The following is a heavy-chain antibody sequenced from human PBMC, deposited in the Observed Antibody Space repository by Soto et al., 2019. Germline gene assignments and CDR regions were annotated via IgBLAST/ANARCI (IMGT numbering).Heavy chain of an antibody. CDR3: VRHGIGFLHGLVDV. D-gene: IGHD1-20*01. J-gene: IGHJ6*01. CDR2: VYDTWST. V-gene: IGHV4-59*08. Sequence: QVQVQQSGPGLVKPSETLSLTCTVSSGPSKSHNWGWIRQPPGRGLEWIGYVYDTWSTSYNPSLKRRVTVSADTSTNRISLTMRFVTAADTAVYYCVRHGIGFLHGLVDVWGQGTTVIVSS. CDR1: SGPSKSHN.